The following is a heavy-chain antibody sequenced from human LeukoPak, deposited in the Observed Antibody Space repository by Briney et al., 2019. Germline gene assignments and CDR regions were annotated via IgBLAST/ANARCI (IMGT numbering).Heavy chain of an antibody. V-gene: IGHV3-48*02. Sequence: PGGSLTLSCAASGSTLSSYNMNWVRQAPGKGLEWVAYISSRGTTIYYADSVKGRFPISRDNAKNSLYLQMNSLRDEDTAVYYCTRAVMSSSWPHFDYWGQGTLVTVSS. D-gene: IGHD6-13*01. CDR2: ISSRGTTI. CDR1: GSTLSSYN. CDR3: TRAVMSSSWPHFDY. J-gene: IGHJ4*02.